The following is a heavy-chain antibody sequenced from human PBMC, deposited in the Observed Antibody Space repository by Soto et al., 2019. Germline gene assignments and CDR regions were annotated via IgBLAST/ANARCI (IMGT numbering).Heavy chain of an antibody. CDR2: FYYSEST. V-gene: IGHV4-39*01. J-gene: IGHJ4*02. CDR3: ATITIFGVVPNYFDY. D-gene: IGHD3-3*01. CDR1: GGSISSSSYY. Sequence: SETLSLTCAVSGGSISSSSYYWGWIRQPPGKGLEWIGSFYYSESTYYNPSLKSRVTISVDTSKNQFSLKLSSVTAADTAVYYCATITIFGVVPNYFDYWGQGTLVTVS.